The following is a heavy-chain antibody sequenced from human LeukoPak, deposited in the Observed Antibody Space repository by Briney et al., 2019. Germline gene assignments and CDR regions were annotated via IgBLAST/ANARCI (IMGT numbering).Heavy chain of an antibody. CDR3: ARVGLTTVTTRGLDY. V-gene: IGHV4-59*12. J-gene: IGHJ4*02. D-gene: IGHD4-17*01. CDR1: GGSISSYY. CDR2: IYYSGST. Sequence: TSETLSLTCTVSGGSISSYYWSWIRQPPGKGLEWIGYIYYSGSTNYNPSLKSRVTISVDTSKNQFSLKLSSVTAADTAVYYCARVGLTTVTTRGLDYWGQGTLVTVSS.